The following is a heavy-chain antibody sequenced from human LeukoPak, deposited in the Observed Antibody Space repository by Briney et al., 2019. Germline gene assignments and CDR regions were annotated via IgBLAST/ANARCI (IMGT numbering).Heavy chain of an antibody. V-gene: IGHV4-31*03. CDR1: GGSISSGGYY. D-gene: IGHD3-10*01. CDR3: ARESGFGAYGMDV. Sequence: SETLSPTCTVSGGSISSGGYYWSWIRQRPGKGLEWIGYIYYSGSTYYNPSLKSRVTISVDTSKNQFSLKLSSVTAADTAVYYCARESGFGAYGMDVWGQGTTVTVSS. CDR2: IYYSGST. J-gene: IGHJ6*02.